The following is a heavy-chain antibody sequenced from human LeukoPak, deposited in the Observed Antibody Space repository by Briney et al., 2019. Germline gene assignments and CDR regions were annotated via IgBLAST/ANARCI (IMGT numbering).Heavy chain of an antibody. CDR1: GYTFTSYD. V-gene: IGHV1-8*01. D-gene: IGHD6-19*01. J-gene: IGHJ6*02. CDR2: MNPNSGNT. CDR3: AREGKWLVPPMIYYGMDV. Sequence: GASVKVSCKASGYTFTSYDINWVRQATGQGLEWMGWMNPNSGNTGYAQKFQGRVTMTRNTSISTAYMELSSLRSDDTAVYYCAREGKWLVPPMIYYGMDVWGQGTTVTVSS.